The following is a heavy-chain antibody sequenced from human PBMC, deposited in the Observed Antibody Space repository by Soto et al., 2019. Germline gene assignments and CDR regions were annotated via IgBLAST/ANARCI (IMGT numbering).Heavy chain of an antibody. Sequence: QVQLVQSGAEVKKPGASVKLSCKASGYTFTSYAIHWVRQAPGQRLECMGWINTDNGNTKYSQKFQGRVTITRDTPASTAYLQLSSLTSEDTAVYFCARAPSGYYSDNWGQGTLVTVSS. CDR2: INTDNGNT. CDR3: ARAPSGYYSDN. J-gene: IGHJ4*02. CDR1: GYTFTSYA. D-gene: IGHD3-10*01. V-gene: IGHV1-3*04.